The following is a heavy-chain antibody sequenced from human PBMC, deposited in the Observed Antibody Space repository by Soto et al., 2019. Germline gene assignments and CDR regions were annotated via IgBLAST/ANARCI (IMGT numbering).Heavy chain of an antibody. D-gene: IGHD2-15*01. CDR2: IYYSGST. CDR3: ARDRRCSGGSCYSEVHNWFDP. V-gene: IGHV4-59*01. Sequence: NPSETLSLTCTVSGGSISSYYWSWIRQPPGKGLEWIGYIYYSGSTNYNPSLKSRVTISVDTSKNQFSLKLSSVTAADTAVYYCARDRRCSGGSCYSEVHNWFDPWGQGTLVTVSS. CDR1: GGSISSYY. J-gene: IGHJ5*02.